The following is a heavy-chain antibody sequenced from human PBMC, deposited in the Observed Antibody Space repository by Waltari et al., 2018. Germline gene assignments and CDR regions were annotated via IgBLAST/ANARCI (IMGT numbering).Heavy chain of an antibody. CDR2: MSPNSGDS. D-gene: IGHD3-16*01. CDR3: ARFGAKN. J-gene: IGHJ4*02. Sequence: QVQLVQSGAEGKKPGASVRVSCKMSGHTFTGHPMHWVRQAPGQGLEWMGRMSPNSGDSTFSQKFQGRLTLTRDTAISTAYMELNNLTPDDTAVYYCARFGAKNWGQGTLVTVSS. V-gene: IGHV1-2*06. CDR1: GHTFTGHP.